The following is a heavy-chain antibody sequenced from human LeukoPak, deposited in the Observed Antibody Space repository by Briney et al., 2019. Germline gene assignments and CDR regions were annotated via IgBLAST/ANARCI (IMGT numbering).Heavy chain of an antibody. CDR1: GFTFRSFE. CDR3: ARVAAGYYGVDV. CDR2: VSSSGSTI. V-gene: IGHV3-48*03. D-gene: IGHD6-19*01. Sequence: GGSLRLSCAASGFTFRSFEINWVRQAPGKGLEWVSYVSSSGSTIYYADSLKGRFTVSRDNAKNSLYLQMNSLRAEDTAVYYYARVAAGYYGVDVWGKGTTVSVSS. J-gene: IGHJ6*04.